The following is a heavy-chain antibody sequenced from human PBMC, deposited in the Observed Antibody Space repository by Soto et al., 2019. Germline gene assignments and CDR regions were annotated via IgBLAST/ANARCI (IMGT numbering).Heavy chain of an antibody. Sequence: QVQLVESGGGVVQPGRSLRLSCAASGFTFSSYGMHWVRQAPGKGLEWVAVISYDGSNKYYADSVKGRFTISRDNSXNXXYLQMNSLRAEDTAVYYCAKEGGIAARPRQYGMDVWGQGTTVTVSS. D-gene: IGHD6-6*01. J-gene: IGHJ6*02. CDR2: ISYDGSNK. CDR3: AKEGGIAARPRQYGMDV. V-gene: IGHV3-30*18. CDR1: GFTFSSYG.